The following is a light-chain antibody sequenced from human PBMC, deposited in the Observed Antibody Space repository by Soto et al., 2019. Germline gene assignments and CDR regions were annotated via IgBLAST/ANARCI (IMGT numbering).Light chain of an antibody. J-gene: IGKJ4*01. CDR3: QQLSSYPLT. Sequence: QLTQSPSSLSAFVGDRVTITCRASQVIATHVAWYQQKPGQAPNLLIYAASTLQSGVPSRFSGGGSGTDFTLTISSLQPEDFATYYCQQLSSYPLTFGGGTKVEI. V-gene: IGKV1-9*01. CDR1: QVIATH. CDR2: AAS.